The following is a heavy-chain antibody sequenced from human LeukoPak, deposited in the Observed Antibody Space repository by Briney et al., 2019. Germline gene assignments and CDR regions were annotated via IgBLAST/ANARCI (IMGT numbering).Heavy chain of an antibody. Sequence: GASVKVSCKAPGYTFTGYYMHWVRQAPGQGLEWMGWINPNSGGTNYAQKFQGRVTMTRDTSISTAYMELSRLRSDDTAVYYCAMCLSGYYLGFDYWGQGTLVTVSS. CDR3: AMCLSGYYLGFDY. CDR1: GYTFTGYY. V-gene: IGHV1-2*02. CDR2: INPNSGGT. J-gene: IGHJ4*02. D-gene: IGHD3-3*01.